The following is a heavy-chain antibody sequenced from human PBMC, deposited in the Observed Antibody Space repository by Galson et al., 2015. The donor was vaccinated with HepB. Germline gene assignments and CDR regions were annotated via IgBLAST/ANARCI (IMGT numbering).Heavy chain of an antibody. CDR3: AKDVGGYFNSFDY. D-gene: IGHD3-22*01. J-gene: IGHJ4*02. V-gene: IGHV3-9*01. CDR2: ISWNSGTI. Sequence: SLRLSCAVSGFTFDDYAMHWVRQAPGKGLEWVSGISWNSGTIGYVDSVKGRFTISRDNAKNSLHLQMNSLRAEDTALYYCAKDVGGYFNSFDYWGQGTLVTVSS. CDR1: GFTFDDYA.